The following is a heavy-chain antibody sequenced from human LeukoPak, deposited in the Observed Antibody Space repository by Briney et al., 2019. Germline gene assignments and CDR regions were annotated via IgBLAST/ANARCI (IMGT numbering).Heavy chain of an antibody. D-gene: IGHD3-10*01. CDR3: ARVSGNYGIFDY. CDR2: ITPIFGTA. V-gene: IGHV1-69*13. J-gene: IGHJ4*02. CDR1: GGTFSSYA. Sequence: GASVKVSCKASGGTFSSYAISWVRQAPGQGLEWMGGITPIFGTANYAQKFQGRVTITADESTSTAYMELSSLRSEDTAVYYCARVSGNYGIFDYWGQGTLVTVSS.